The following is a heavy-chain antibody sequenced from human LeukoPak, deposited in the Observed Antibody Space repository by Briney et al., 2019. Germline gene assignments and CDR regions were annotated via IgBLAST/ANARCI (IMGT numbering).Heavy chain of an antibody. CDR3: ASYGDYGGDAFDI. Sequence: SVKVSCKASGGTFSSFTISWVRQAPGQGLEWMGRIIPILGIANYAQKFQGRVTITADKSTSTAYMELSSLRSEDTAVYYCASYGDYGGDAFDIWGQGTMVTVSS. V-gene: IGHV1-69*02. J-gene: IGHJ3*02. D-gene: IGHD4-17*01. CDR2: IIPILGIA. CDR1: GGTFSSFT.